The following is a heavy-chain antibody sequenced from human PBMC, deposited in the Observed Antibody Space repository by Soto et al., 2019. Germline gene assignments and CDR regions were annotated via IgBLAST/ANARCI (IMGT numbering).Heavy chain of an antibody. CDR1: GFTVSSYG. CDR3: AKGHTRSSG. D-gene: IGHD6-6*01. CDR2: ISYDGSDE. Sequence: GGSLRLSCAASGFTVSSYGMHWVRQAPGKGLEWVAVISYDGSDEYYADSVEGRFTISRDNSNNTLYLQMNSLRAEDTAVYYCAKGHTRSSGWGQGTLVTVSS. J-gene: IGHJ4*02. V-gene: IGHV3-30*18.